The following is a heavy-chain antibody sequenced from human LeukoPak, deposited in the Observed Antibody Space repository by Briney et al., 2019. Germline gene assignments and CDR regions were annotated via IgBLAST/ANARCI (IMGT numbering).Heavy chain of an antibody. Sequence: PGGSLRLSCAASGFTFSDYYMSWIRQAPGEGLDWVSYISSSGSTIYYADSVKGRFTISRDNAKNSLYLQMNNLRVEDTAVYYCARDQPIGYNYGYPFDNWGQGALVTVSS. CDR3: ARDQPIGYNYGYPFDN. CDR2: ISSSGSTI. CDR1: GFTFSDYY. J-gene: IGHJ4*02. V-gene: IGHV3-11*04. D-gene: IGHD5-18*01.